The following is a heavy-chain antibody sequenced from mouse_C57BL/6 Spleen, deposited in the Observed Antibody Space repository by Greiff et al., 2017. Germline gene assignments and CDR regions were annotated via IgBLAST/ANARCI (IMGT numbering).Heavy chain of an antibody. Sequence: QVQLQQSGPELVKPGASVKISCKASGYAFSSSWMNWVKQRPGKGLEWIGRIYPGDGDTNYNGKFKGKATLTADKSSSTAYMQLSSLTSEDSAVYFCARQALLGGAMDYWGQGTSVTVSS. CDR2: IYPGDGDT. CDR3: ARQALLGGAMDY. J-gene: IGHJ4*01. D-gene: IGHD2-10*01. V-gene: IGHV1-82*01. CDR1: GYAFSSSW.